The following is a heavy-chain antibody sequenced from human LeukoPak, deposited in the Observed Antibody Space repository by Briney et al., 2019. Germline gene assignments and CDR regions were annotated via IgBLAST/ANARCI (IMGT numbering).Heavy chain of an antibody. V-gene: IGHV4-59*01. CDR3: ARVMYGEYAFDI. J-gene: IGHJ3*02. Sequence: SETLSLTCTVSGGSISSYYWSWIRQPPGKGLEWIWYIYYSGSTNYNPSLKSRVTISVDTSKNQFSLKLSSVTAADTAVYYCARVMYGEYAFDIWGQGTMVTVSS. D-gene: IGHD2-8*01. CDR1: GGSISSYY. CDR2: IYYSGST.